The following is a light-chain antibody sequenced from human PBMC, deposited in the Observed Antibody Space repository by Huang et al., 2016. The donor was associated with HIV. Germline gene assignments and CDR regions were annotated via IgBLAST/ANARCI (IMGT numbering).Light chain of an antibody. Sequence: DIQMTQSPSSLSASVGDRVTITCRASQRINSYLNWYQPKPGKAPNRLIYGASSLQSGVPSRFSGSGSVTDFTLTISSLQPEDFATYYCQQSYNTPTFGHGTKVEI. CDR2: GAS. CDR1: QRINSY. V-gene: IGKV1-39*01. J-gene: IGKJ1*01. CDR3: QQSYNTPT.